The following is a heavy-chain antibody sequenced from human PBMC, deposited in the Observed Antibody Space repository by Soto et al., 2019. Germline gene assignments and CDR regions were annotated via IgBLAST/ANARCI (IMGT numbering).Heavy chain of an antibody. CDR2: IKSKIHGGTT. CDR3: TTVLGPSYCSGGSCYYAFDI. D-gene: IGHD2-15*01. J-gene: IGHJ3*02. Sequence: WSLRLSCAASGFTFSNGWVDWVRQGPGQGLGWVGRIKSKIHGGTTDYAAPVKGRFTISRDDSKNTLYLQMNSLKTEDTAVYYCTTVLGPSYCSGGSCYYAFDIWGQGTMVTVSS. CDR1: GFTFSNGW. V-gene: IGHV3-15*07.